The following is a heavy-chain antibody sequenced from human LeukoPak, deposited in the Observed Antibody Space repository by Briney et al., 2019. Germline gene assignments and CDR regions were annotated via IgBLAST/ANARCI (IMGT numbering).Heavy chain of an antibody. J-gene: IGHJ4*02. CDR3: ARDEGGGYDTYFDY. CDR2: ISSSSSYI. V-gene: IGHV3-21*01. D-gene: IGHD5-12*01. Sequence: GGSLRLSCAASGFTFSSYSMNWVRQAPGKGLEWVSSISSSSSYIYYADSVRGRFTISRDNAKNSLCLQMNSLRAEDTAVYYCARDEGGGYDTYFDYWGQGTLVTVSS. CDR1: GFTFSSYS.